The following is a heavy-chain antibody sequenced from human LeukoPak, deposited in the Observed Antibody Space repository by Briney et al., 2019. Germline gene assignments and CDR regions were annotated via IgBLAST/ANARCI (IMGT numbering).Heavy chain of an antibody. CDR1: GGSISSYY. CDR3: ARVDTVTMAFDI. Sequence: SETLSLTCTVSGGSISSYYWSWIRQPPGKGLEWIGYIYYSGSTNYNPSLKSRVTISVDTSKNQFSLELSSVTAADTAVYYCARVDTVTMAFDIWGQGTMVTVSS. CDR2: IYYSGST. V-gene: IGHV4-59*01. D-gene: IGHD4-17*01. J-gene: IGHJ3*02.